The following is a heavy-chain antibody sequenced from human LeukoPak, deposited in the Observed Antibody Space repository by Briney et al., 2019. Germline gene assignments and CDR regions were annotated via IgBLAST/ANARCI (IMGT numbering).Heavy chain of an antibody. CDR2: ISSNSSYI. CDR1: GFTFSSYS. D-gene: IGHD1-14*01. CDR3: ARSEPHDY. V-gene: IGHV3-21*01. Sequence: GGSLRLSCAASGFTFSSYSMNWVRQAPGKGLEWVSSISSNSSYIYYADSAKGRFTISRDNAKNSLYLQMNSLRAEDTAVYYCARSEPHDYWGQGTLVTVSS. J-gene: IGHJ4*02.